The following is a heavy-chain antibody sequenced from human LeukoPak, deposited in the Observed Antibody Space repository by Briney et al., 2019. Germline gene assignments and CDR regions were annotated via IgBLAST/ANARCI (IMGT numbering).Heavy chain of an antibody. V-gene: IGHV4-61*02. Sequence: SETLSLTCTVSVGSMSSGSYYWSWIRQSAGKGLEYIGLIYISGSTNYNPSVKSRVTISVDTSKNQFSLKLSSLTAADTAVYYCARGGLNYYDNSGYYGYFDYGGQGTLVTVSS. CDR3: ARGGLNYYDNSGYYGYFDY. CDR2: IYISGST. CDR1: VGSMSSGSYY. D-gene: IGHD3-22*01. J-gene: IGHJ4*02.